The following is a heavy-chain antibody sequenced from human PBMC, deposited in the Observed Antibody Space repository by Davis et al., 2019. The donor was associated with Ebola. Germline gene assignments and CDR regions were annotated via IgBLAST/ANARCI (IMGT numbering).Heavy chain of an antibody. Sequence: ASVQVSCKASGYTFTSYYMHWVRQAPGQGLEWMGIINPSGGSTSYAQKFQGRVTITADKSTSTAYMELSSLRSEDTAVYYCARGKEYGGPTDYWGQGTLVTVSS. CDR1: GYTFTSYY. CDR3: ARGKEYGGPTDY. V-gene: IGHV1-46*01. CDR2: INPSGGST. D-gene: IGHD4-23*01. J-gene: IGHJ4*02.